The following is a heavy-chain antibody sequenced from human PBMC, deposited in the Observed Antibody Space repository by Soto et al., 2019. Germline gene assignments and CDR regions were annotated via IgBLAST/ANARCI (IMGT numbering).Heavy chain of an antibody. CDR3: ARMPSGVVFDY. D-gene: IGHD6-19*01. CDR2: ISAYNGNT. Sequence: ASVKVSCKASGYNFTSYGISWVRQAPGQGLEWMGWISAYNGNTNYAQKLQGRVTMTTDTSTSTAYMELRGLRSDDTAVYYCARMPSGVVFDYWGQGTLVTVSS. V-gene: IGHV1-18*01. J-gene: IGHJ4*02. CDR1: GYNFTSYG.